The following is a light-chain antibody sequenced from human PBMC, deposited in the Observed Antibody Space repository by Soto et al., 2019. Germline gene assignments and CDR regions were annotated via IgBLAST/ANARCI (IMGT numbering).Light chain of an antibody. Sequence: DIQMTQSPSTLSASVGDRVTITCRASQSISSWLAWYQQIPGKAPKLLIYKASSLQSGVPSRFSGSGSETEFTLTITCLQPDDFSTYYCHQYSRFPRTFGQGTKVENK. CDR1: QSISSW. CDR3: HQYSRFPRT. J-gene: IGKJ1*01. V-gene: IGKV1-5*03. CDR2: KAS.